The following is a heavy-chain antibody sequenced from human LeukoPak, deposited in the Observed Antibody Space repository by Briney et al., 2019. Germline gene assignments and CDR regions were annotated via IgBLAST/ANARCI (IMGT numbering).Heavy chain of an antibody. J-gene: IGHJ4*02. D-gene: IGHD3-16*01. CDR2: ISSSSSYT. Sequence: PGGSLRLSCAASGFTFSSYSMNWVRQAPGKGLEWVSSISSSSSYTYYADSVKGRFTISRDNAKNSLYLPMNSLRAEDTAVYYCARAHSLIGGVTYWGQGTLVTVSS. CDR3: ARAHSLIGGVTY. V-gene: IGHV3-21*01. CDR1: GFTFSSYS.